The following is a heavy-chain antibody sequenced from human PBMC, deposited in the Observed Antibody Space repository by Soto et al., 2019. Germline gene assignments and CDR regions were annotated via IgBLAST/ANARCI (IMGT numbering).Heavy chain of an antibody. Sequence: TGGSLRLSCAASGFTVSSNYMSWVRQAPGKGLEWVSVIYSGGSTYYADSVKGRFTISRDNSKNTLYLELNNLSAEDTAVYHCAKNQGVELVPLATVDWFDPWGQGSVVTVSS. CDR1: GFTVSSNY. D-gene: IGHD1-26*01. CDR3: AKNQGVELVPLATVDWFDP. J-gene: IGHJ5*02. CDR2: IYSGGST. V-gene: IGHV3-53*01.